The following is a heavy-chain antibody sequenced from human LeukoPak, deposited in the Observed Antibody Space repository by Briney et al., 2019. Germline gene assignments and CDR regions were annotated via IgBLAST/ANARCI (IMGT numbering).Heavy chain of an antibody. CDR1: GFTFSDYG. CDR3: AKDLFTIFGVVGAFDI. V-gene: IGHV3-30*02. J-gene: IGHJ3*02. D-gene: IGHD3-3*01. CDR2: MWFDGTTE. Sequence: AGGSLRLSCAASGFTFSDYGIHWVRQAPGKGLEWVAIMWFDGTTEYSADSVKGRFTISRDNSKNTLYLQMNSLRAEDTAVYYCAKDLFTIFGVVGAFDIWGQGTMVTVSS.